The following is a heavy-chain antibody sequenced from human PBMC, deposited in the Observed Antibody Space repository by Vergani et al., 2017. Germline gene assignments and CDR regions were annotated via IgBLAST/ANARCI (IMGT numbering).Heavy chain of an antibody. J-gene: IGHJ4*02. CDR2: IRYDGSNK. Sequence: QVQLVESGGGVVQPGGSLRLSCAASGFTFSSYGMHWVRQAPGKGLEWVAFIRYDGSNKYYADSVKGRFTISRDNSKNTLYLQMNSLRAEDTAVYYCAKARTTVVTVGLDYWGQGSLVTVSS. V-gene: IGHV3-30*02. CDR1: GFTFSSYG. CDR3: AKARTTVVTVGLDY. D-gene: IGHD4-23*01.